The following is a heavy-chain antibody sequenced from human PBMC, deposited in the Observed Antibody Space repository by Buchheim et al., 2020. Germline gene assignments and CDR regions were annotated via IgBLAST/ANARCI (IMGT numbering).Heavy chain of an antibody. V-gene: IGHV1-46*03. J-gene: IGHJ6*02. CDR1: GYTFTSYY. CDR2: INPSGGST. Sequence: QVQLVQSGAEVKKPGASVKASCKASGYTFTSYYMHWVRQAPGQGLEWMGIINPSGGSTSYAQKFQGRVTMTRDTSTSPVYMELSSLRSEDTAVYYCARRQGGYSYGYYYYYGMDVWGQGTT. D-gene: IGHD5-18*01. CDR3: ARRQGGYSYGYYYYYGMDV.